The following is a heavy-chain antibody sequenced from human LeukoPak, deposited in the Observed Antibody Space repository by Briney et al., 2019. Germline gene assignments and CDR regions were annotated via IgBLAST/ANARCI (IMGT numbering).Heavy chain of an antibody. CDR3: ARENAVYCGGDCYLSDAFDI. CDR1: GFTFSSYW. CDR2: IKQDGSEK. V-gene: IGHV3-7*03. Sequence: GGSLRLSCAASGFTFSSYWMSWVRQAPGKGLEWVANIKQDGSEKYYVDSVKGRFTISRDNAKNSLYLQMNSLRAEVTAVYYCARENAVYCGGDCYLSDAFDIWGQGTMVTVSS. J-gene: IGHJ3*02. D-gene: IGHD2-21*02.